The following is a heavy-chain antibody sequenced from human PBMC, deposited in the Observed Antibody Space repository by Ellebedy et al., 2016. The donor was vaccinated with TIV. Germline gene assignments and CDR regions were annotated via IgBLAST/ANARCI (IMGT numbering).Heavy chain of an antibody. Sequence: PGGSLRLSCAASGFTFSSSDMSWVRQAPGKGLEWVSAISGTGTYIYSAVSVKGRFTTSRDNSKNTLYQQMNSLRVEDTAVYYCAKRGSYCSNGICYGGFDYWGQGMLVTVSS. J-gene: IGHJ4*02. CDR3: AKRGSYCSNGICYGGFDY. D-gene: IGHD2-8*01. CDR2: ISGTGTYI. CDR1: GFTFSSSD. V-gene: IGHV3-23*01.